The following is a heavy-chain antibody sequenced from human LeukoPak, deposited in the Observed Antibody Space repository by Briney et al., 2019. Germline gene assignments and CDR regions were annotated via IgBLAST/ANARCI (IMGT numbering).Heavy chain of an antibody. CDR3: ARGSGSHGRDWSDP. D-gene: IGHD1-26*01. CDR2: MNSNSGNT. V-gene: IGHV1-8*03. Sequence: ASVKVSCKGYGYTFINHDIDWVRQAAGQGLEWMGWMNSNSGNTGYAQKFQGRVTFTRDTSISTAYMELYSLTFDDTAVYYCARGSGSHGRDWSDPWGQGTLVTVSS. CDR1: GYTFINHD. J-gene: IGHJ5*02.